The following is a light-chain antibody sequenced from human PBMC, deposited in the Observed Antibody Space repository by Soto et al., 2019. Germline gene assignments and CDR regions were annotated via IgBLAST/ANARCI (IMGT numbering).Light chain of an antibody. Sequence: DIQMTQFPSSLSASLGDRVTITCRASQNIDNYLNWYQHKPGKAPKLLIYATSTLQSGVPARFSGSGAGTEFTPTISSLQAEDFATYFCEESYSTPAVSFGGGTKVEIK. CDR1: QNIDNY. V-gene: IGKV1-39*01. CDR2: ATS. J-gene: IGKJ4*01. CDR3: EESYSTPAVS.